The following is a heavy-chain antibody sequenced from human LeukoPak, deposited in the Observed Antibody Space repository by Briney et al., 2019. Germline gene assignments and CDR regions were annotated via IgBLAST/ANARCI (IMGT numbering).Heavy chain of an antibody. Sequence: SVXVSCKASGGTFSRYAISWVRQAPGQGLEWMGGIIPIFGTANYAQKFQGRVTITADESTSTAYMELSSLRSEDTAVYYCARHRVPGYSYGYFDYWGQGTLVTVSS. J-gene: IGHJ4*02. CDR2: IIPIFGTA. V-gene: IGHV1-69*13. CDR1: GGTFSRYA. D-gene: IGHD5-18*01. CDR3: ARHRVPGYSYGYFDY.